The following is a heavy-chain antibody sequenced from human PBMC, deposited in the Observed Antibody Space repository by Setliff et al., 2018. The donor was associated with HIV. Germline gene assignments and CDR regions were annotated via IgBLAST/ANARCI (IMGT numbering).Heavy chain of an antibody. D-gene: IGHD2-8*01. Sequence: PSETLSRTGTVSGGSISNYYWSWIRQPPGKGLEWIGYIHSSGSTNCNPSLKSRVTISIDASNNQFSLKLTSVTAAETAVYYCARYYCPTGECYGFDIWGQGTRVTV. CDR2: IHSSGST. J-gene: IGHJ3*02. V-gene: IGHV4-4*09. CDR3: ARYYCPTGECYGFDI. CDR1: GGSISNYY.